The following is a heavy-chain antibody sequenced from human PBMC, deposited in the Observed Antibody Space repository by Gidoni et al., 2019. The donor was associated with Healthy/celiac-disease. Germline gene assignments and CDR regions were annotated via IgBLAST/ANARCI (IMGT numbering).Heavy chain of an antibody. D-gene: IGHD3-3*01. CDR3: AKGRRITIFGVVMTHLVDY. J-gene: IGHJ4*02. CDR1: GFTFSSYA. Sequence: EVQTLESVGGLVQPGESLNLSCAASGFTFSSYAMCWIRQAPGKGLELVSAISGSGGSTYYADSVKGRFTISRDNSKNTLYLQMNSLRDEETAVYYCAKGRRITIFGVVMTHLVDYWGQGTLVTVSS. V-gene: IGHV3-23*01. CDR2: ISGSGGST.